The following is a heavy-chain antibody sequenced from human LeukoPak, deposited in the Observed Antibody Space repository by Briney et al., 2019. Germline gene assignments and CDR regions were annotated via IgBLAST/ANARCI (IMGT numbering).Heavy chain of an antibody. CDR2: ISYDGSNK. CDR3: AREDDPYAFDI. V-gene: IGHV3-33*05. Sequence: GGSLRLSCAASGFTFSSYGMHWVRQAPGKGLEWVAVISYDGSNKYYADSVKGRFTISRDNSKNTLYLQMNSLRAEDTAVYYCAREDDPYAFDIWGQGTMVTVSS. CDR1: GFTFSSYG. J-gene: IGHJ3*02.